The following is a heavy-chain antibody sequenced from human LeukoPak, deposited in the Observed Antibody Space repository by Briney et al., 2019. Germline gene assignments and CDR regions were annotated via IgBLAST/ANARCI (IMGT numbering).Heavy chain of an antibody. CDR1: GGSISSYY. J-gene: IGHJ6*03. Sequence: SETLSLTCTVSGGSISSYYWSWIRQPPGKGLEWIGYIYYSGSTNYNPSLKSRVTISVDTSKNQFSLKLSSVSAADTAVYYCARVGPWVNPDYYYYYMDVWGKGTTVTVSS. CDR3: ARVGPWVNPDYYYYYMDV. CDR2: IYYSGST. D-gene: IGHD1-14*01. V-gene: IGHV4-59*01.